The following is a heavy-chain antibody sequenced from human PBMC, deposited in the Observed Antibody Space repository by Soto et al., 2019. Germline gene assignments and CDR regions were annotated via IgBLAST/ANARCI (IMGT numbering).Heavy chain of an antibody. D-gene: IGHD2-2*01. CDR2: INAGNGNT. J-gene: IGHJ4*02. Sequence: ASVKVSCKASGYTFTSYAMHWVRQAPGQRLEWMGWINAGNGNTKYSQKFQGRVTITRDTSASTAYMELSSLRSEDTAVYYCARLLASGSTSPQEGELVGDYWGQGTLVTVSS. CDR1: GYTFTSYA. CDR3: ARLLASGSTSPQEGELVGDY. V-gene: IGHV1-3*01.